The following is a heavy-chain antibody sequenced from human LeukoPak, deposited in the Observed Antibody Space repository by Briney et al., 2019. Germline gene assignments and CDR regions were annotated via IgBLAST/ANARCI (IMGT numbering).Heavy chain of an antibody. CDR2: INHSGTT. J-gene: IGHJ6*02. CDR3: ARGRTGYYYGSGKIYYYGLDV. CDR1: GGSFSGYY. Sequence: SQTLSLTSAVYGGSFSGYYWSWVRQPPRKGLEWIGEINHSGTTHNTPSLKSRVSISVDTAKNQFSLKLSSVTAADTAVYYCARGRTGYYYGSGKIYYYGLDVWGQGTTVTVSS. V-gene: IGHV4-34*01. D-gene: IGHD3-10*01.